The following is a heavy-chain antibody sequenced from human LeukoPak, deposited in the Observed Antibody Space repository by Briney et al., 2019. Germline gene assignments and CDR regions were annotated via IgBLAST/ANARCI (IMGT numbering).Heavy chain of an antibody. J-gene: IGHJ3*02. D-gene: IGHD3-10*01. V-gene: IGHV3-66*01. CDR2: IYSGYNT. Sequence: PGGSLRLSCAASGFTVSSTYMSWVRQAPGKGLEWVSVIYSGYNTNYADSVKGRFTISRDNSKNTLSLQMNSLRAEDTAVYYCAREATYYGSGTQFDIWGQGTMVTVSS. CDR3: AREATYYGSGTQFDI. CDR1: GFTVSSTY.